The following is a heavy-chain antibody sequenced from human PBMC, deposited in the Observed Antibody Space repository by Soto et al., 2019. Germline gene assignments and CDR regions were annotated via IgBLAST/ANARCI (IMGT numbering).Heavy chain of an antibody. J-gene: IGHJ4*02. Sequence: PGGSLRLSCAASGLTFSNYAMSWVRQAPGKGLEWVSGISGGGGTTYYADSVKGRFTISRDNSKNTLYLEMNSLRAEDTAVYYCAKKLTGFGSSWIDYWGQGTLVTVSS. CDR3: AKKLTGFGSSWIDY. CDR1: GLTFSNYA. D-gene: IGHD2-2*01. V-gene: IGHV3-23*01. CDR2: ISGGGGTT.